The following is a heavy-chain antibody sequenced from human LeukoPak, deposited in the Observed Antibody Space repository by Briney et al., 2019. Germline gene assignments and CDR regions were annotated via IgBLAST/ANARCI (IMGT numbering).Heavy chain of an antibody. CDR3: ARDSGRGYYYGMDV. CDR1: GGSISSYY. D-gene: IGHD1-26*01. Sequence: PSETLSLTCTVSGGSISSYYWSWIRQPPGKGLEWIGYIYYSGSTNYNPSLKSRVTISVDTSKNQFSLKLSSVTAADTAVYYCARDSGRGYYYGMDVWGQGTTVTVSS. V-gene: IGHV4-59*01. CDR2: IYYSGST. J-gene: IGHJ6*02.